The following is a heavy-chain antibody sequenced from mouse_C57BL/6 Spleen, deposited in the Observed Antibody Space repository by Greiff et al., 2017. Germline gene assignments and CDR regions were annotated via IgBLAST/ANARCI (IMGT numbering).Heavy chain of an antibody. CDR1: GYTFTSYW. Sequence: VQLKQPGAELVKPGASVKLSCKASGYTFTSYWMHWVKQRPGQGLEWIGMIHPNSGSTNYNEKFKSKATLTVDKSSSTAYMQLSSLTSEDSAVYYCARGNWGFYAMDYWGQGTSVTVSS. CDR3: ARGNWGFYAMDY. D-gene: IGHD4-1*01. J-gene: IGHJ4*01. CDR2: IHPNSGST. V-gene: IGHV1-64*01.